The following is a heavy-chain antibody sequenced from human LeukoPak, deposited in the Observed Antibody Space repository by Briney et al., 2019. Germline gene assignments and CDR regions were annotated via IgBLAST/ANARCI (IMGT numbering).Heavy chain of an antibody. D-gene: IGHD4/OR15-4a*01. CDR1: GFTVSSNS. V-gene: IGHV3-53*01. J-gene: IGHJ4*02. Sequence: GGFLRLSCTVSGFTVSSNSMSWVRQAPGKGLEWVSFIYSDNTHYSDSVKGRFTISRDNSKNTLYLQMNSLRAEDTAVYYCARRAGAYSHPYDYWGQGTLVTVSS. CDR3: ARRAGAYSHPYDY. CDR2: IYSDNT.